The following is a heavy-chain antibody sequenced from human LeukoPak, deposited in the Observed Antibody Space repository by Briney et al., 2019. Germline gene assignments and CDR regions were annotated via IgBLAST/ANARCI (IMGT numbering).Heavy chain of an antibody. Sequence: GGSLRLSCAASGFTFSSYAMSWVRQAPGKGLGWVSCISTSSSYIYYADSVKGRFTISRDNAKNSLYLQMNSLRAEDTAVYYCARGGSTTTMTTDFDYWGQGTLVTVSS. J-gene: IGHJ4*02. D-gene: IGHD4-17*01. CDR3: ARGGSTTTMTTDFDY. V-gene: IGHV3-21*01. CDR2: ISTSSSYI. CDR1: GFTFSSYA.